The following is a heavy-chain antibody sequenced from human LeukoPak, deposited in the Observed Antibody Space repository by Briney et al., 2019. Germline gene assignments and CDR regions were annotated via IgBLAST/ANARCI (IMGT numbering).Heavy chain of an antibody. D-gene: IGHD3-22*01. J-gene: IGHJ4*02. CDR2: IYYSGST. V-gene: IGHV4-30-4*01. CDR3: ARATYHYDSSGYYLPNY. CDR1: GGSISSGDYY. Sequence: SETLSLTCTVSGGSISSGDYYWSWIRQPPGKGLEWIGYIYYSGSTYYNPSLKSRVTISVDTSKNQFSLKLSSVTAADTAVYYCARATYHYDSSGYYLPNYWGQGTLVTVSS.